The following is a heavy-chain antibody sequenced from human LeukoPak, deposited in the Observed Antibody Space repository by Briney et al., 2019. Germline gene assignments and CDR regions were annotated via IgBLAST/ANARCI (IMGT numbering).Heavy chain of an antibody. Sequence: SQTLSLTCTVSGGSISSGGYYWSWIRQHPGKGLEWIGYIYYSGSTYYNPSPKSRVTISVDTSKNQFSLKLSSVTAADTAVYYCARSSYDSSGYQRIFDYWGQGTLVTVSS. V-gene: IGHV4-31*03. J-gene: IGHJ4*02. CDR2: IYYSGST. CDR3: ARSSYDSSGYQRIFDY. CDR1: GGSISSGGYY. D-gene: IGHD3-22*01.